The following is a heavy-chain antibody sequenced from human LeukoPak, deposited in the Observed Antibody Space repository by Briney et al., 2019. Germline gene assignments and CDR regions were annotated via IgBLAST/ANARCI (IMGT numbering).Heavy chain of an antibody. V-gene: IGHV5-51*01. CDR1: GYSFTSYW. CDR2: IYPGDSDT. J-gene: IGHJ4*02. CDR3: ARSIGGDYGDLLIDY. D-gene: IGHD4-17*01. Sequence: GESLKISCKGSGYSFTSYWIGWVRQMPGKGLEWMGIIYPGDSDTRYSPSFQGQVTISADKSISTAYLQWSSLKASDTAMYYCARSIGGDYGDLLIDYWGQGTLVTVSS.